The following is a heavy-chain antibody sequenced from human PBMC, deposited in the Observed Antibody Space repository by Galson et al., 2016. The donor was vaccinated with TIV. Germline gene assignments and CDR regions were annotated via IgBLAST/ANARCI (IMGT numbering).Heavy chain of an antibody. CDR1: GDSVSSNSAA. Sequence: CAISGDSVSSNSAAWNWLRRSPSRGLEWLGRTFYRSKWYNDYAPSVKSRITINPDTSKNQFSLQLNSVTPEDTAVYYCARATPSVFGIIMTLDSWGQGTLVTVSS. CDR2: TFYRSKWYN. V-gene: IGHV6-1*01. CDR3: ARATPSVFGIIMTLDS. J-gene: IGHJ4*02. D-gene: IGHD3-16*01.